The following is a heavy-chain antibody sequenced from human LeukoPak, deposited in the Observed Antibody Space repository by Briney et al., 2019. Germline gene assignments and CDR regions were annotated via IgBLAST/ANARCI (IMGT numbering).Heavy chain of an antibody. V-gene: IGHV4-39*01. CDR2: IYYSETT. CDR1: GDSISSSLYY. D-gene: IGHD3-22*01. CDR3: ARQGDSRGYSTLEY. J-gene: IGHJ4*02. Sequence: SETLSLTCTVSGDSISSSLYYWGWIRQPPGRGLEWIGTIYYSETTYYNPSLKSRVTISVDTSKNQFALNLSSVTAADTAVYYCARQGDSRGYSTLEYWGQGTLVTVSS.